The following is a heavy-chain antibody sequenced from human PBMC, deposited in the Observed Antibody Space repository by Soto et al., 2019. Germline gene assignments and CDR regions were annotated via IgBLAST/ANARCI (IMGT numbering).Heavy chain of an antibody. Sequence: QVQLVESGGGVVQPGRSLRLSCAASGFTFSKCGMHWVRQAPGTGLEWVAVISHDGSNEYYADSVKGRFTISRDNSNNPLYLQMNSVRGEDTAVYYCAKVDTIILVFSDAFDIWGQWTMVTVSS. D-gene: IGHD3-22*01. J-gene: IGHJ3*02. CDR1: GFTFSKCG. V-gene: IGHV3-30*18. CDR3: AKVDTIILVFSDAFDI. CDR2: ISHDGSNE.